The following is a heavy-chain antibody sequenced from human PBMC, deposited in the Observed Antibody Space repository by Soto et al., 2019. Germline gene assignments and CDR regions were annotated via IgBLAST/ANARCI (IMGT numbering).Heavy chain of an antibody. D-gene: IGHD6-19*01. V-gene: IGHV3-23*01. Sequence: PGGSLRLSCAAPGFTFGSNDMSWVRQAPGKGLEWVSAIRGSGGSTYYAGSVEGRSTISIDNSKNTLHLQMNSLRAEDTAVYYCAKRLAVADRAAFDIWGQGTMVTVS. CDR2: IRGSGGST. J-gene: IGHJ3*02. CDR3: AKRLAVADRAAFDI. CDR1: GFTFGSND.